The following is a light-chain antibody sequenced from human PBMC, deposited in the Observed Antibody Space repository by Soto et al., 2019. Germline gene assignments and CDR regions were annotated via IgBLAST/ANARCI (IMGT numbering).Light chain of an antibody. Sequence: QSALTQPASVSGSPGQSITISCTGSISKTGTFNFVSWYQQHPGKAPKLLIFEGNKRPSGVSNRFSGSKSGSTASLTISGLQADDEADYFCCSYAISVIFGGGTKLTVL. CDR2: EGN. CDR3: CSYAISVI. CDR1: ISKTGTFNF. V-gene: IGLV2-23*01. J-gene: IGLJ2*01.